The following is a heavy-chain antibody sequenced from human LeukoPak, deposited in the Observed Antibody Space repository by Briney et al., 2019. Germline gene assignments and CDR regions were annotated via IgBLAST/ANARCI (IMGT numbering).Heavy chain of an antibody. J-gene: IGHJ5*02. CDR2: IYYSGST. Sequence: SETLSLTCTVSGGSISSSSYYWGWIRQPPGKGLEWIGSIYYSGSTYYNPSLKSRVTISVDTSKNQFSLKLSSVTAANTAVYYGGRGGVGSNSGFDPWGQGTLVTVSS. CDR1: GGSISSSSYY. D-gene: IGHD6-13*01. CDR3: GRGGVGSNSGFDP. V-gene: IGHV4-39*07.